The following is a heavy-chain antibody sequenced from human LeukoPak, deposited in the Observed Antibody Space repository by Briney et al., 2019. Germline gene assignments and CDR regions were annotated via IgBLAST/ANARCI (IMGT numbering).Heavy chain of an antibody. CDR1: GFTFSSYA. CDR3: AKQIYDFWSGYGYNWFDP. J-gene: IGHJ5*02. CDR2: ISGSGGST. Sequence: PGGSLRLSCAASGFTFSSYAMSWVRQAPGKGLEWVSAISGSGGSTYYADSVKGRFPISRDNSKNTLYLQMNSLRAEDTAVYYCAKQIYDFWSGYGYNWFDPWGQGTLVTVSS. D-gene: IGHD3-3*01. V-gene: IGHV3-23*01.